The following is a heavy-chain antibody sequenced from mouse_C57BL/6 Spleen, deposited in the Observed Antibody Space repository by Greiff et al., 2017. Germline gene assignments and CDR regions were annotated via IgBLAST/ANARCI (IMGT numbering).Heavy chain of an antibody. J-gene: IGHJ2*01. D-gene: IGHD4-1*01. CDR2: ISYDGSN. V-gene: IGHV3-6*01. Sequence: VQLQQSGPGLVKPSQSLSLTCSVTGYSITSGYYWNWIRQFPGNKLEWMGYISYDGSNNYNPSLKNRISITRDTSKNQFFLKLNSVTTEDTATYYCARAELGTYFDYWGQGTTLTVSS. CDR1: GYSITSGYY. CDR3: ARAELGTYFDY.